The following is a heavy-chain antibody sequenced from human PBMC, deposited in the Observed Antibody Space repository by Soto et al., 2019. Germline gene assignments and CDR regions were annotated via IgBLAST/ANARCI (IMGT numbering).Heavy chain of an antibody. CDR1: GGSISNHF. D-gene: IGHD5-18*01. J-gene: IGHJ6*02. CDR3: ARDHHTAMVQDV. V-gene: IGHV4-59*11. Sequence: SETLSLTCSVSGGSISNHFWSWIRQTPTKPLEWIGYVMHNGNTHYNPSFTSRVKISVDLSKNEFSLMLRSVTAADTAVYYCARDHHTAMVQDVWGQGTSVTVSS. CDR2: VMHNGNT.